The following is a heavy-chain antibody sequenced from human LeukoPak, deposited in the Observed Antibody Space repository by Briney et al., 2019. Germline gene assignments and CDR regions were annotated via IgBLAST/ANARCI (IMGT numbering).Heavy chain of an antibody. CDR2: TYSDGNT. Sequence: GGSLRLSCAASGFTVSNNYMSWVHQAPGKGLEWVSITYSDGNTNYAVSVKGRFTISRDTSQNTLSLQMNSLRAEDTAVYYCVRKNQDFNAAFDIWGQGTVVTVSS. D-gene: IGHD1-14*01. CDR3: VRKNQDFNAAFDI. V-gene: IGHV3-53*01. CDR1: GFTVSNNY. J-gene: IGHJ3*02.